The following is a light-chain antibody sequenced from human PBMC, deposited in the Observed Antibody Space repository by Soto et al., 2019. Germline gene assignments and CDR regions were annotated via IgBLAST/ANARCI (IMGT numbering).Light chain of an antibody. Sequence: SYELTQPPSVSVAPGQTARITCGGNNIGRKSVHWYQQKPGQAPVLVVFDDNDRPSGIPERFSGSNSGNTATLTISGVEAGDEADFYCQVWDGYSDPPYVFGAGTKVTVL. CDR2: DDN. V-gene: IGLV3-21*02. CDR1: NIGRKS. CDR3: QVWDGYSDPPYV. J-gene: IGLJ1*01.